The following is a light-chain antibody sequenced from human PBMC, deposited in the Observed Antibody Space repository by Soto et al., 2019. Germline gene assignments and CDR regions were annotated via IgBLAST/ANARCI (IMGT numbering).Light chain of an antibody. CDR3: QQYGTAPYT. Sequence: EIVLTQSAGTLSLSPGERATLSCRTSKSLTSGYLAWYQQKHGQALRLLIYGASNRATGIPDRFSGGGSGTDFTLTISRLEPEDFAVYYCQQYGTAPYTFGQGTKVEIK. CDR2: GAS. CDR1: KSLTSGY. V-gene: IGKV3-20*01. J-gene: IGKJ2*01.